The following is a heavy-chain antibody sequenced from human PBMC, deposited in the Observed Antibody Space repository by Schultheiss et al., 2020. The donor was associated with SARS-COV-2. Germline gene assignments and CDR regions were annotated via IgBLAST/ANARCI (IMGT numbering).Heavy chain of an antibody. CDR2: IIPILGIA. CDR3: ARDLAPYSSGWYSGDY. V-gene: IGHV1-69*04. D-gene: IGHD6-19*01. Sequence: SVKVSCKASGGTFSSYAISWVRQAPGQGLEWMGRIIPILGIANYAQKFQGRVTITADKSTSTAYMELSSLRSEDTAVYYCARDLAPYSSGWYSGDYWGQGTLVTVSS. J-gene: IGHJ4*02. CDR1: GGTFSSYA.